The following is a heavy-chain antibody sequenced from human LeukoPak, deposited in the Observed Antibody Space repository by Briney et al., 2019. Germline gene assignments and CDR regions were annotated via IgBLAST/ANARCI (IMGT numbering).Heavy chain of an antibody. V-gene: IGHV4-34*01. CDR3: ARGGTLPAAGRGWNFDY. CDR2: INHSGST. Sequence: SETLSLTCAVYGGSFSGYYWSWIRQPPGKGLEWIGEINHSGSTNYNPSLKSRVTISVDTSKNQFSLKLSSVTAADTAVYYCARGGTLPAAGRGWNFDYWGQGTLVTVSS. J-gene: IGHJ4*02. CDR1: GGSFSGYY. D-gene: IGHD6-13*01.